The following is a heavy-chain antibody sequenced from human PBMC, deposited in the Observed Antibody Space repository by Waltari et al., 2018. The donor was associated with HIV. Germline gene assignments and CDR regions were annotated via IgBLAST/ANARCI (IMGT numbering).Heavy chain of an antibody. V-gene: IGHV4-61*01. J-gene: IGHJ3*02. CDR2: IYYSGRT. CDR1: DGSVSSGSHY. D-gene: IGHD3-16*01. CDR3: ARKYDSDAFDI. Sequence: QVQLQESGPGLVKPSETLSLTCTVSDGSVSSGSHYWSWIRQPPGKGLEWIGYIYYSGRTNYNPSLKIRVTISVDTSKNQFSLKLSSVTAADTAVYYCARKYDSDAFDIWGQGTMVTVSS.